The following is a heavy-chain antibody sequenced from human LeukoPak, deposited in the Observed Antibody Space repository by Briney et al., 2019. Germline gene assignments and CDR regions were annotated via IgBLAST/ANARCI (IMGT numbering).Heavy chain of an antibody. CDR3: AKDLPAAATGLHY. CDR2: ISWNSGSI. Sequence: GGSLRLSCAASGFTFDDYAMHWVRQAPGKGLEWVSGISWNSGSIDYADSVKGRFTISRDNAKNSLYLQMNNLRAEDTALYYCAKDLPAAATGLHYWGQGTLVTVSS. J-gene: IGHJ4*02. V-gene: IGHV3-9*01. D-gene: IGHD6-13*01. CDR1: GFTFDDYA.